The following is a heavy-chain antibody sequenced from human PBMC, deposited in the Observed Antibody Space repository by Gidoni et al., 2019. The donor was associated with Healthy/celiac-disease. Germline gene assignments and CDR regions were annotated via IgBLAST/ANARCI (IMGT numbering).Heavy chain of an antibody. V-gene: IGHV4-39*01. CDR1: GGSISSSSYY. CDR3: ASRIGSNYVSY. Sequence: QLQLQESGPGLVKPSETLSLTCTVSGGSISSSSYYWGWIRQPPGKGLEWIGNIYYTGSTYYNPSLKSRVTISVDTSKNQFSLKLSSVTAADTAVYYCASRIGSNYVSYWGREPWSPSPQ. J-gene: IGHJ4*02. D-gene: IGHD2-2*01. CDR2: IYYTGST.